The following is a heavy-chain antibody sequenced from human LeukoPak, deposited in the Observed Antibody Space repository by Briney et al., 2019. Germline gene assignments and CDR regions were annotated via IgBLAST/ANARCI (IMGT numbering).Heavy chain of an antibody. CDR1: GYTFTSYD. D-gene: IGHD3-22*01. CDR2: INTNTGNP. CDR3: ARDTEAYYDRPNDAFDI. J-gene: IGHJ3*02. V-gene: IGHV7-4-1*02. Sequence: ASVKVSCKASGYTFTSYDINWVRQAPGQGLEWMGWINTNTGNPTYAQGFTGRFVFSLDTSVSTAYLQISSLKAEDTAVYYCARDTEAYYDRPNDAFDIWGQGTMVTVSS.